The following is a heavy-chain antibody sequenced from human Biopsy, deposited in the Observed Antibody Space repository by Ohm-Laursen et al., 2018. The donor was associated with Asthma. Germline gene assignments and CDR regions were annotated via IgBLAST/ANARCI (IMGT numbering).Heavy chain of an antibody. J-gene: IGHJ1*01. CDR2: IKHDGSEK. CDR1: GFTFGAYW. CDR3: ARTFHFWSPYHAEHYQL. V-gene: IGHV3-7*01. D-gene: IGHD3-3*01. Sequence: SLRLSCAASGFTFGAYWMSWVRQVPGKGLEWVANIKHDGSEKNHVDSLKGRFTISRDSAKNSLYLQMNSLRAEDTAVYYCARTFHFWSPYHAEHYQLWGQGTLVTVSS.